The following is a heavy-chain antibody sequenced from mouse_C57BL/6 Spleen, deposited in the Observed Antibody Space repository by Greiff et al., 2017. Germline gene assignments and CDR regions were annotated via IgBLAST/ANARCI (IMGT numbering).Heavy chain of an antibody. Sequence: EVKVVESGGGLVKPGGSLKLSCAASGFTFSDYGMHWVRQAPEKGLAWVAYISSGSSTIYYADTVKGRFTISRDTAKNTLFLQMTMLSSEDTAMYYCAREDGYYYYFDYWGQGTTLTVSS. CDR3: AREDGYYYYFDY. J-gene: IGHJ2*01. CDR1: GFTFSDYG. V-gene: IGHV5-17*01. D-gene: IGHD2-3*01. CDR2: ISSGSSTI.